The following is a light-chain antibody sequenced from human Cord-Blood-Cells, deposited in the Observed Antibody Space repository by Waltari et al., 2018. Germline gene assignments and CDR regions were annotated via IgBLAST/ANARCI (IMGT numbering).Light chain of an antibody. CDR1: SGHSSYA. CDR2: LNSDGSH. J-gene: IGLJ3*02. CDR3: QTWCTGIRV. Sequence: QLVLTQSPSASASLGASVKLTCTLSSGHSSYAIAWHQQQPAKGPRYVRKLNSDGSHSKGDGVPDRFSVASSGAERYLTISSLQSEDEADYYCQTWCTGIRVFGGGTKLTVL. V-gene: IGLV4-69*01.